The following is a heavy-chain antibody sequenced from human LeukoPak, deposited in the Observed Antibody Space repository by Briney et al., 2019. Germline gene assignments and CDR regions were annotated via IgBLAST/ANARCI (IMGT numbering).Heavy chain of an antibody. V-gene: IGHV3-21*01. D-gene: IGHD4-23*01. CDR3: ARLDGMVVTPFDY. J-gene: IGHJ4*02. CDR2: ISSSSSYI. CDR1: GFTFSSYS. Sequence: GGSLRLSCAASGFTFSSYSMNWVRQAPGKGVEWVSSISSSSSYIYYADSVKGRFTISRDNAKNSLYLQMSSLRAEDTAVYYCARLDGMVVTPFDYWGQGTLVTVSS.